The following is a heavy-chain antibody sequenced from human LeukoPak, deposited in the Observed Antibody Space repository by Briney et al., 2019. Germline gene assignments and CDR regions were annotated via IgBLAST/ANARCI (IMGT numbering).Heavy chain of an antibody. V-gene: IGHV3-73*01. CDR3: TRHLALIWKNWFDP. Sequence: GGSLRLSCAASGFTFSGSAMHWVRQASGKGLEWVGRIRSKANSYATAYAASVKGRFTISRDDSKNTAYLQMNSLKTEDTAVYYCTRHLALIWKNWFDPWGQGTLVTVSS. CDR2: IRSKANSYAT. D-gene: IGHD3-3*01. J-gene: IGHJ5*02. CDR1: GFTFSGSA.